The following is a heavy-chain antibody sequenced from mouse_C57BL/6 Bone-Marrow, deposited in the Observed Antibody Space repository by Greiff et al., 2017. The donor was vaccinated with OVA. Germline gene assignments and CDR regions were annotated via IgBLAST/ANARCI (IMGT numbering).Heavy chain of an antibody. CDR2: INYDGSST. CDR3: ARERDRQGMDY. D-gene: IGHD3-3*01. CDR1: GFTFSDYY. Sequence: EVMLVESEGGLVQPGSSMKLSCTASGFTFSDYYMAWVRQVPEKGLEWVANINYDGSSTYYLDSLKSRFIISRDNAKNILYLQMSRLKSEDTATYYCARERDRQGMDYWGQGTSVTVSS. V-gene: IGHV5-16*01. J-gene: IGHJ4*01.